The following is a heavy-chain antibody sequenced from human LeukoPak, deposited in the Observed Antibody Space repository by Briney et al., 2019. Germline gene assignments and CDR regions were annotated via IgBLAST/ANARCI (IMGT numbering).Heavy chain of an antibody. J-gene: IGHJ4*02. CDR1: GFSLSTSGVG. Sequence: ESGPTLVKPTQTLTLTFTFSGFSLSTSGVGVGWIRQSPGKALEWLALIYWNDDNRYSPSLKSRLTITKDTSKNQVVLTMTNMDPVDTATYYCAHYGDYRFMYYFDYWGQGTLVTVSS. V-gene: IGHV2-5*01. D-gene: IGHD4-17*01. CDR2: IYWNDDN. CDR3: AHYGDYRFMYYFDY.